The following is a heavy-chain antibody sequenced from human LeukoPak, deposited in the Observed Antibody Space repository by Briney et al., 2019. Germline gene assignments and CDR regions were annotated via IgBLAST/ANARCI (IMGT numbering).Heavy chain of an antibody. J-gene: IGHJ5*02. CDR2: INPNSGGT. Sequence: ASVKVSCKASGYTFTGYYMHWVRQAPGQGLEWMGWINPNSGGTNYAQKFQGWVTMTRDTSISTAYMELSRLRSDDTAVYYCARGWNYYGSGSYPSKNLFDPWGQGTLVTVSS. V-gene: IGHV1-2*04. CDR1: GYTFTGYY. CDR3: ARGWNYYGSGSYPSKNLFDP. D-gene: IGHD3-10*01.